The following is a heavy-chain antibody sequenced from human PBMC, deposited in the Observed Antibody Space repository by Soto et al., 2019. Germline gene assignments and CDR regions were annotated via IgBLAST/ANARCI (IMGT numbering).Heavy chain of an antibody. V-gene: IGHV1-69*13. CDR1: GGTFSSYA. CDR2: IIPIFGTA. Sequence: SVKVSCKASGGTFSSYAISWVRQAPGQGLEWMGGIIPIFGTANYAQKFQGRVTITADEFTSTAYMELSSLRSEDTAVYYCARGSNPYYYYYGMDVWGQGTTVTVSS. D-gene: IGHD2-2*01. CDR3: ARGSNPYYYYYGMDV. J-gene: IGHJ6*02.